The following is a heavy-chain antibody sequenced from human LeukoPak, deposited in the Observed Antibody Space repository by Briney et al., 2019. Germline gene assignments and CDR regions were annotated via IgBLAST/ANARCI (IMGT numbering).Heavy chain of an antibody. V-gene: IGHV1-24*01. CDR2: FDPEDGET. J-gene: IGHJ3*02. CDR3: ATGKLTGGLNDAFDI. D-gene: IGHD7-27*01. Sequence: GASVKVSCKVSGYTLTELSMHWVRQAPGKGLEWMGGFDPEDGETIYAQKFQGRVTMTEDTSTDTAYMELSSLRSEDTAVYYCATGKLTGGLNDAFDIWGQGTMVTVSS. CDR1: GYTLTELS.